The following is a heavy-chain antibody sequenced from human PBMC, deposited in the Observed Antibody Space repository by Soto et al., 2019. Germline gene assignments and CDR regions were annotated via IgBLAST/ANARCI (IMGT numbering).Heavy chain of an antibody. J-gene: IGHJ4*02. CDR1: GGSISSGGYS. Sequence: QLQLQESGSGLVKPSQTLSLTCAVSGGSISSGGYSWSWIRQPPGKGLEWIGYIYHSGSTYYNPSLKSRVTISVDRSKNQFSLKLSSVTAADTAVYYCARARAATIRGLNYFDYWGQGTLVTVSS. CDR3: ARARAATIRGLNYFDY. CDR2: IYHSGST. D-gene: IGHD5-12*01. V-gene: IGHV4-30-2*01.